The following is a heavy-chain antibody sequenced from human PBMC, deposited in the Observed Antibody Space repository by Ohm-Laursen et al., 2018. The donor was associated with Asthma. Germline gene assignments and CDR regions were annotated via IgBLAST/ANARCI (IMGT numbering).Heavy chain of an antibody. V-gene: IGHV4-39*01. CDR2: ISYSGTP. CDR1: GDPISDTYT. D-gene: IGHD1-1*01. CDR3: LRSRTRGAFDY. J-gene: IGHJ4*02. Sequence: TLTLTCTVSGDPISDTYTWGWVRQPPGKGLAYIGTISYSGTPYDNPSLRSRVTISVDTSKNQFSVKVSSVTAADTAVYYCLRSRTRGAFDYWGQGRLVTVSS.